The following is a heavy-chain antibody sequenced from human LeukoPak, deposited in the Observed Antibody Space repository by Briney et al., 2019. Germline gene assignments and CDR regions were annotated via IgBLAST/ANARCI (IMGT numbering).Heavy chain of an antibody. CDR2: ISSSGSTI. Sequence: GGSLRLSCAASGFTFSSYEMNWVRQAPGKGLEWVSYISSSGSTIYYADSVKGRFTISRDNAKNSLYLQMNSLRAENTAVYYCARDMNGGGYYFDYWGQGTLVTVSS. CDR3: ARDMNGGGYYFDY. J-gene: IGHJ4*02. CDR1: GFTFSSYE. V-gene: IGHV3-48*03. D-gene: IGHD3-16*01.